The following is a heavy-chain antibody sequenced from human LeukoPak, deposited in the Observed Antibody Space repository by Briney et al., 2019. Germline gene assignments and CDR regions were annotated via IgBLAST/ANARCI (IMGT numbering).Heavy chain of an antibody. CDR1: GGSFSGYY. CDR3: ARGGYCSSTSCSRPVNYFDY. Sequence: SETLSLTCVVYGGSFSGYYWSWIRQPPGKGLEWIGEINHSGSTNYNPSLKSRVTISVDTSKNQFSPKLSSVTAADTAVYYCARGGYCSSTSCSRPVNYFDYWGQGTLVTVSS. D-gene: IGHD2-2*01. J-gene: IGHJ4*02. CDR2: INHSGST. V-gene: IGHV4-34*01.